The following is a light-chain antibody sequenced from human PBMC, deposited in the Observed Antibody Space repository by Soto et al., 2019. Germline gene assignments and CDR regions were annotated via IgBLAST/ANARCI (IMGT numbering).Light chain of an antibody. J-gene: IGKJ4*01. Sequence: EIVLTQSPATLSFXPXEXXTXXXRSSQSVSSYLAWYQQIPGQAPRLLIYGASNRATGIPARFSGSGSGTDFTLTISSLEPGDFAVYYCQQRSNWPLTFGGGTKVDIK. CDR1: QSVSSY. V-gene: IGKV3-11*01. CDR2: GAS. CDR3: QQRSNWPLT.